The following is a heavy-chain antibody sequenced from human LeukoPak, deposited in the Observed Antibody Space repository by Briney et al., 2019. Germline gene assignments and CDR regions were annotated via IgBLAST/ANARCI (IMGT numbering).Heavy chain of an antibody. CDR3: AKEITAGYYDSSGAFDY. CDR1: GCTFSSYA. J-gene: IGHJ4*02. CDR2: ISGSGGST. Sequence: GGSLRLSCAASGCTFSSYAMSWVRQAPGKGLEWVSAISGSGGSTYYADSVKGRFTISRDNSKNTLYLQMNSLRAEDTAVYYCAKEITAGYYDSSGAFDYWGQGTLVTVSS. D-gene: IGHD3-22*01. V-gene: IGHV3-23*01.